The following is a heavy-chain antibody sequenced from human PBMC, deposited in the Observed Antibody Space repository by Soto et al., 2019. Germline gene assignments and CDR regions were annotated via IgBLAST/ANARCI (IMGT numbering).Heavy chain of an antibody. D-gene: IGHD6-25*01. V-gene: IGHV3-23*01. CDR1: GFTVSASA. Sequence: VQLLESGGGLVQPGGSLRLSCAASGFTVSASAVSWVRQAPGKGLEWVATINNIGGSTYHADSVKGRFSISRDNSKKNWYLQANSLRAEDTAVYYGAIFGSSGGGESAYWGQGTLVAFSS. J-gene: IGHJ4*02. CDR2: INNIGGST. CDR3: AIFGSSGGGESAY.